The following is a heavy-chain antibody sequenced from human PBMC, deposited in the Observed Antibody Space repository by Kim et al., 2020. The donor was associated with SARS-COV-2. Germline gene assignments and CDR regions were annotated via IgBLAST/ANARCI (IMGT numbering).Heavy chain of an antibody. CDR3: AREAETYYYGSGSFNYFDY. CDR1: GFTFSSYE. D-gene: IGHD3-10*01. Sequence: GGSLRLSCAASGFTFSSYEMNWVRQAPGKGLEWVSYISSSGSTIYYADSVKGRFTISRDNAKNSLYLQMNSLRAEDTAVYYCAREAETYYYGSGSFNYFDYWGQGNLVTVSS. J-gene: IGHJ4*02. CDR2: ISSSGSTI. V-gene: IGHV3-48*03.